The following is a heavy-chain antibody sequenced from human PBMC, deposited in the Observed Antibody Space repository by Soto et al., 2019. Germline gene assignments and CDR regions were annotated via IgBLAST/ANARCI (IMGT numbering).Heavy chain of an antibody. Sequence: PGGSLRLSCAASGFTVSSSYISWVRQAPGKGLEWVSVIYASGSTYYADSVKGRFSISRDNSKNTLYLQMNTLTAEHTAVYYCACLALPGHYFDNWGQGTLATVSS. CDR1: GFTVSSSY. V-gene: IGHV3-53*01. J-gene: IGHJ4*02. CDR3: ACLALPGHYFDN. CDR2: IYASGST.